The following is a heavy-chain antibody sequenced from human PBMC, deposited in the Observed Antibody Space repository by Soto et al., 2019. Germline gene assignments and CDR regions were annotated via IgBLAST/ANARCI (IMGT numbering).Heavy chain of an antibody. V-gene: IGHV4-30-4*01. J-gene: IGHJ4*02. Sequence: YLTCTVSGVSIMGTGFCDPSIQQRQTTGLEWIGYIYPSGATSYNPSLESRVTISGHTSKNQFSLKLNLVTAADTAVYYCDSDRGSDYDSSIGYYYYWGQGMLVTVTS. CDR3: DSDRGSDYDSSIGYYYY. CDR2: IYPSGAT. D-gene: IGHD3-22*01. CDR1: GVSIMGTGFC.